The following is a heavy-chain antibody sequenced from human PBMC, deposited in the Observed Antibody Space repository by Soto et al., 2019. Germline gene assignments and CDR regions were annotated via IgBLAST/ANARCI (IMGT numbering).Heavy chain of an antibody. D-gene: IGHD3-22*01. Sequence: PGGSLRLSCTASGFTFGDYAMSWVRQAPGKGLEWVGFIRSKAYGGTTEYAASVKGGFTISRDDSKSIAYLQMNSLKTEDTAVYYCTRARGTMIGRRYYFDYWGQGTLVTVSS. CDR2: IRSKAYGGTT. CDR1: GFTFGDYA. V-gene: IGHV3-49*04. CDR3: TRARGTMIGRRYYFDY. J-gene: IGHJ4*02.